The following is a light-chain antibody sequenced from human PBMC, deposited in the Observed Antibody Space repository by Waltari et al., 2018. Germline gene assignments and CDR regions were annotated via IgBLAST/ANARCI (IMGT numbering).Light chain of an antibody. CDR3: CSYAGSITFWV. CDR1: SRDVGGYNY. CDR2: DVT. V-gene: IGLV2-11*01. J-gene: IGLJ3*02. Sequence: QSALTQPRSVSGSPGQSVTISCTGTSRDVGGYNYVSCYQHHPGNAPKLVIYDVTKRPSGVPDRFSATKSDNTASLTISGRQAEDEADYYCCSYAGSITFWVFGGGTKLTVL.